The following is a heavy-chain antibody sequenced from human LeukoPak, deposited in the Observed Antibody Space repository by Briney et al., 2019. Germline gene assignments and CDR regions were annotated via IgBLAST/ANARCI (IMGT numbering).Heavy chain of an antibody. CDR2: ISAYNGNT. V-gene: IGHV1-18*01. Sequence: GASVKVSCKASGYTFTDYDINWVRQAPGHGLEWMGWISAYNGNTNYAQKLQGRVTMTTDTATSTVYMELRSLISDDTAVYYCARAATIFGVVPLYFDYWGQGTLVTVSS. CDR3: ARAATIFGVVPLYFDY. J-gene: IGHJ4*02. D-gene: IGHD3-3*01. CDR1: GYTFTDYD.